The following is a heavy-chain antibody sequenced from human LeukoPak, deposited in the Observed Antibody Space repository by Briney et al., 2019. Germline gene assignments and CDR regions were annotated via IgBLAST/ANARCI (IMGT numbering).Heavy chain of an antibody. CDR3: AVSLADSSGYYSDY. CDR2: IIPIFGTA. CDR1: GGTFSSYA. D-gene: IGHD3-22*01. Sequence: SVKVSCKASGGTFSSYAISWVRQAPGQGLEWMGRIIPIFGTANYAQKFQGRVTITTDESTSTAYMELSSLRSEDTAVYYCAVSLADSSGYYSDYWGQGTLVTVSS. J-gene: IGHJ4*02. V-gene: IGHV1-69*05.